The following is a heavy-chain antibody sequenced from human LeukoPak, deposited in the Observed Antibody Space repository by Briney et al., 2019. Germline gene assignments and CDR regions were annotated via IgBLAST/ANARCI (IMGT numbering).Heavy chain of an antibody. Sequence: NPSETLSLTCTVTGGSISTSNHYWSWLRQPPGKGLEWIGSIGYTGTTNSNPSLKSRVTLSVDTSKNQVSLTLSSVTAADTAVYFCARRMGSGATYPRTFDYWGQGTLVTVSS. CDR3: ARRMGSGATYPRTFDY. CDR2: IGYTGTT. J-gene: IGHJ4*02. V-gene: IGHV4-39*01. D-gene: IGHD2-8*02. CDR1: GGSISTSNHY.